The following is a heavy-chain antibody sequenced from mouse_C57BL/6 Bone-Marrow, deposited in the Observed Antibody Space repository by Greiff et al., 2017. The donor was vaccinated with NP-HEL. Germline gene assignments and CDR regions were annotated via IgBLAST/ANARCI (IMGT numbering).Heavy chain of an antibody. CDR1: GYAFSSYW. V-gene: IGHV1-80*01. CDR2: IYPGDGDT. CDR3: ARGAY. Sequence: QVQLKESGAELVKPGASAKISCKASGYAFSSYWMNWVKQRPGKGLEWIGQIYPGDGDTNYNGKFKDKASLTADKSSSTAYMQLSSLTSEDSAVYFCARGAYWGQGTLVTVSA. J-gene: IGHJ3*01.